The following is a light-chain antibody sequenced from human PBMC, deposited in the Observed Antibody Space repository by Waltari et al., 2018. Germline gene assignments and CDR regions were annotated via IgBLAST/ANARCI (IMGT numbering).Light chain of an antibody. J-gene: IGKJ1*01. CDR1: ESLSSTY. Sequence: DIVLTQSPGTLSLSPGERATLSCRASESLSSTYLGWYQQKPGQAPRLLIYGASRRATGILDRFSDSGSGTDFTLTISRLEPEEFAVYYCQQYGSSPWTFGQGTKVDIQ. CDR2: GAS. CDR3: QQYGSSPWT. V-gene: IGKV3-20*01.